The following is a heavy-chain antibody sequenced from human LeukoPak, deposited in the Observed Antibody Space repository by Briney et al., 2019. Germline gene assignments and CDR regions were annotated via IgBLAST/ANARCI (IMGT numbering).Heavy chain of an antibody. Sequence: PSETLSLTCTVSGGSISSYYWSWIRQPPGKGLEGIGYINYSGSTNYNPSLKSRVTISVDTSKNQFSLKLSSVTAADTAVYYCERGGYCSGGSCYGGPFDYWGQGTLVTVSS. CDR1: GGSISSYY. CDR3: ERGGYCSGGSCYGGPFDY. V-gene: IGHV4-59*01. CDR2: INYSGST. J-gene: IGHJ4*02. D-gene: IGHD2-15*01.